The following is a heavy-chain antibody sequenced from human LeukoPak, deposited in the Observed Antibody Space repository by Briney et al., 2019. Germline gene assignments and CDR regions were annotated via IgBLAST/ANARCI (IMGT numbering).Heavy chain of an antibody. Sequence: PGESLRLAWVVSGFIFSSHAMSWVRQAPGKGLEWVSVISGSAAGTYYADSVKGRFTISKDNSENTLCLEMHSLRAEDTAVYYCAKPRTTSWGLRTGFAPWGQGTLVTVSS. CDR3: AKPRTTSWGLRTGFAP. V-gene: IGHV3-23*01. CDR1: GFIFSSHA. D-gene: IGHD2-2*01. CDR2: ISGSAAGT. J-gene: IGHJ5*02.